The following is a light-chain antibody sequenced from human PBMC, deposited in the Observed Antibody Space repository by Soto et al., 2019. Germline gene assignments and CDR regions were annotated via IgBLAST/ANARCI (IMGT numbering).Light chain of an antibody. Sequence: GDRVTITCRASQGISSYLALYQQKPGKAPKLLIYAASTLQSGVPSRFSGSGSGTDFTLTISRLEPEDFAVYYCQQRSNWPITFGQGTRLEIK. V-gene: IGKV1-9*01. CDR1: QGISSY. CDR2: AAS. J-gene: IGKJ5*01. CDR3: QQRSNWPIT.